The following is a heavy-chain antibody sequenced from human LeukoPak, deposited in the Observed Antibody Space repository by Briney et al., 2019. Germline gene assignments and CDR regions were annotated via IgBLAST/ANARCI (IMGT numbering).Heavy chain of an antibody. Sequence: ASVKVSCKASGYTFTIYAAMWVRQARGQSLEWMGWISAYNGNTNYARKFQNRVIMTTDTSTTTAYLELTSLTSDDTAVYYCARRSTGKGGDYWGQGTLIAVSS. D-gene: IGHD1-1*01. CDR2: ISAYNGNT. J-gene: IGHJ4*02. CDR1: GYTFTIYA. V-gene: IGHV1-18*01. CDR3: ARRSTGKGGDY.